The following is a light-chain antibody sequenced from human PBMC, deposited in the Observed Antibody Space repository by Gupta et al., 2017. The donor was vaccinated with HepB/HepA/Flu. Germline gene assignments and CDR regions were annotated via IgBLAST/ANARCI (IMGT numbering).Light chain of an antibody. Sequence: IQLTKPPSSLSASVGARVTITFRSSNNTRTYLNWYQQKPEKSPNLLIFAASSLRGGVPPRFSGSGSGTDFTLTISSLQAEDVAAYFCKQSFEMPRTFGQGTKVEIK. CDR1: NNTRTY. J-gene: IGKJ1*01. CDR3: KQSFEMPRT. CDR2: AAS. V-gene: IGKV1-39*01.